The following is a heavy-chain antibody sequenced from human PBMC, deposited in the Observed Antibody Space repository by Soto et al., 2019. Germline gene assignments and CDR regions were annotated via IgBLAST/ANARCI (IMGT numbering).Heavy chain of an antibody. J-gene: IGHJ4*02. V-gene: IGHV4-59*01. CDR2: IYYTGTT. CDR3: ARAIDFDY. Sequence: SETLSLTCTVSGGSIRSYYWSWIRQSPGKGLEWIGYIYYTGTTNYNPSLKSRVTISVDTSKNQVSLKLNSVTAADTAIYYCARAIDFDYWGQGGLVTVSS. CDR1: GGSIRSYY.